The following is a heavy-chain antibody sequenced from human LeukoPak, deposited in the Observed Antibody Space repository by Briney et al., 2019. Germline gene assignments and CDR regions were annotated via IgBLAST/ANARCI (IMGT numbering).Heavy chain of an antibody. CDR3: AKGSLGSWYYFDY. D-gene: IGHD6-13*01. CDR2: FSRSGPDT. Sequence: PGGSLRLSCAASGFTFGSSAMSWVRRAPGKGPEWVSTFSRSGPDTYYADSVKGRFTIFRDNSKNTLYLQMNSLRAEDTAVYYCAKGSLGSWYYFDYWSQGTLVTVSS. CDR1: GFTFGSSA. V-gene: IGHV3-23*01. J-gene: IGHJ4*02.